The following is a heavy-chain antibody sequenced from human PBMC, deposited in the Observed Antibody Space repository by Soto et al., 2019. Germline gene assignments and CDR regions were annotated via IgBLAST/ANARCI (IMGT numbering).Heavy chain of an antibody. Sequence: EVQLVESGGGLVQPGGSLRLSCAASGFTFSRYWMHWVRQAPSKGLVWVSHINSDGSTTNYADSVKGRFTISRDNAKNTLFLQMNSLRADDTAVYFCARDFGGPDDYCCEGTVVTVSS. CDR2: INSDGSTT. D-gene: IGHD2-15*01. CDR3: ARDFGGPDDY. V-gene: IGHV3-74*01. CDR1: GFTFSRYW. J-gene: IGHJ4*02.